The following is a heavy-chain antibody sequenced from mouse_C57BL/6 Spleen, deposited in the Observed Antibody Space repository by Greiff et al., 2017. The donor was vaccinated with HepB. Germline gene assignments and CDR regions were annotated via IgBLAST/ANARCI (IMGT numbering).Heavy chain of an antibody. V-gene: IGHV1-42*01. Sequence: VQLQQSGPELVKPGASVKISCKASGYSFTGYYMNWVKQSPEKSLEWIGEINPSTGGTTYNQKFKAKATLTVDKSSSTAYMQLKSLTSEDSAVYYCARSEVITTVVAFDYWGQGTTLTVSS. J-gene: IGHJ2*01. CDR3: ARSEVITTVVAFDY. CDR2: INPSTGGT. CDR1: GYSFTGYY. D-gene: IGHD1-1*01.